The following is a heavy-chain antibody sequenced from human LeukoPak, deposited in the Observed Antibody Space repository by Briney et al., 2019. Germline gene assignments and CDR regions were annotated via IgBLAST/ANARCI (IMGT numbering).Heavy chain of an antibody. CDR3: ARDWGELRFEY. Sequence: GGSLRLSCAASGFTFSTYWMHWVRQAPGKGLMWVSRINSDGSSTSSADSVKGRFTISRDNAKNTLYLQMNSLRAEDTAVYYCARDWGELRFEYWGQGTLVTVSS. CDR2: INSDGSST. V-gene: IGHV3-74*01. D-gene: IGHD1-26*01. CDR1: GFTFSTYW. J-gene: IGHJ4*02.